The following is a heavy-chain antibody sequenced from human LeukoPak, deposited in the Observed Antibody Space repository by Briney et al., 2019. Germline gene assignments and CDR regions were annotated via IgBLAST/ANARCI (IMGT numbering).Heavy chain of an antibody. CDR1: GFTFSNAW. D-gene: IGHD3-22*01. J-gene: IGHJ4*02. Sequence: GGSLRLSCAASGFTFSNAWMSWVRQAPGKGLEWVGRIKSKTDGGTTDYAAPVKGRFTISRDDSKNTLYLQMNSLKTEDTAVYYCTARGDTYYYDSSGYHESYFGYWGQGTLVTVSS. CDR2: IKSKTDGGTT. V-gene: IGHV3-15*01. CDR3: TARGDTYYYDSSGYHESYFGY.